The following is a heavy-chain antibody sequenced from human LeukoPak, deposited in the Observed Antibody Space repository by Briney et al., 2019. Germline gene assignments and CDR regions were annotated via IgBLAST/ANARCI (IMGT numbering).Heavy chain of an antibody. D-gene: IGHD4-23*01. CDR3: ARLLADNYYGGNSISDY. CDR1: GGSISSYY. Sequence: SETLSLTCTVSGGSISSYYWSWIRQPPGKGLKWIGYIYYSGSTNYNPSLKSRVTISVDTSKNQFSLKLSSVTAADTAVYYCARLLADNYYGGNSISDYWGQGTLVTVSS. CDR2: IYYSGST. V-gene: IGHV4-59*08. J-gene: IGHJ4*02.